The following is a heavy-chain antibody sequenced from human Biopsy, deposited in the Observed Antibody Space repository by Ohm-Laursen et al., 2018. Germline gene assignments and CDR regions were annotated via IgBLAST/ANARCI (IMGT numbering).Heavy chain of an antibody. J-gene: IGHJ3*02. CDR3: AAFPFSGGPAFDI. CDR2: TYYRGTS. V-gene: IGHV4-59*02. CDR1: GGSVGDYF. Sequence: SETLSLTCSVPGGSVGDYFLSWIRLVPGKRPEWIGYTYYRGTSENNPSLRSRVTTSVDISRNKFFLNMKSVTGADTAVYYCAAFPFSGGPAFDIWGQGTTVIVSS. D-gene: IGHD2/OR15-2a*01.